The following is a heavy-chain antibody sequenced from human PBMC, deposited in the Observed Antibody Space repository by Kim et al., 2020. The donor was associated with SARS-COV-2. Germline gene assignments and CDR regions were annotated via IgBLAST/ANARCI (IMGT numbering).Heavy chain of an antibody. Sequence: GGSLRLSCAASGFTFSSYSMNWVRQAPGKGLEWVSSISSSSSYIYYADSVKGRFTISRDNAKNSLYLQMNSLRAEDTAVYYCARGDEEYQLLYGCDYWGQGTLVTVSS. V-gene: IGHV3-21*01. CDR2: ISSSSSYI. J-gene: IGHJ4*02. CDR1: GFTFSSYS. D-gene: IGHD2-2*02. CDR3: ARGDEEYQLLYGCDY.